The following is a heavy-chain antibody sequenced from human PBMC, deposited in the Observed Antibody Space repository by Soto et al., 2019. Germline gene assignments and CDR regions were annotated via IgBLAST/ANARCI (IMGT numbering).Heavy chain of an antibody. CDR2: IYYSGST. J-gene: IGHJ4*02. CDR3: ARARWLDY. V-gene: IGHV4-59*01. Sequence: QVQLQESGPGLVKPSETLSLTCTVSGGSISSYYWSWIRQPPGKGLEWIGYIYYSGSTNYNPSRKSRVTISVDTSKNQFSLKLNSVTAADTAVYYCARARWLDYWGQGTLVTVSS. CDR1: GGSISSYY.